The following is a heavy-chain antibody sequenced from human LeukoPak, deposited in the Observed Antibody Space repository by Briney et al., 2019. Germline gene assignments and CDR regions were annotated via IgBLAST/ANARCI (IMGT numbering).Heavy chain of an antibody. CDR1: GYTFTGYY. J-gene: IGHJ6*02. CDR3: ARENFEYGLDV. CDR2: ISPNSGGT. V-gene: IGHV1-2*02. Sequence: ASVKVSCKASGYTFTGYYIHWVRQAPGQGLEWMGWISPNSGGTTYAQNFQGRVTMTRDTSISTAYMELSRLIPDDTAVYYCARENFEYGLDVWGQGTTVTVSS.